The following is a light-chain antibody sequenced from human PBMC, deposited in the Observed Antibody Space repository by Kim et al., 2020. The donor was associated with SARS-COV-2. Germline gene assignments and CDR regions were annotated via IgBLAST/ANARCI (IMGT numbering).Light chain of an antibody. CDR2: DVS. CDR1: RSDIGRYSY. Sequence: GQSITIACNGTRSDIGRYSYVSWYQQHPGKAPKLMIYDVSNRPSGISDRFSGSKSGTTASLTISGLQAEDEADYYCSSYTTSTTWVFGGGTQLTVL. V-gene: IGLV2-14*03. CDR3: SSYTTSTTWV. J-gene: IGLJ3*02.